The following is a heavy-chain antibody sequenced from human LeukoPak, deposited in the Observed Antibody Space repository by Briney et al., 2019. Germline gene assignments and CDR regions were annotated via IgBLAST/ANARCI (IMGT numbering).Heavy chain of an antibody. CDR3: AKARQTPTMIVVVSRDAFDI. D-gene: IGHD3-22*01. CDR2: ISGSGGST. V-gene: IGHV3-23*01. J-gene: IGHJ4*02. Sequence: GGSLRLSCAASGFTFSSYAMSWVRQAPGKGLEWVSAISGSGGSTYYADSVKGRFTISRDNSKNTLYLQMNSLRAEDTAVYYCAKARQTPTMIVVVSRDAFDIWGQGTLVTVSS. CDR1: GFTFSSYA.